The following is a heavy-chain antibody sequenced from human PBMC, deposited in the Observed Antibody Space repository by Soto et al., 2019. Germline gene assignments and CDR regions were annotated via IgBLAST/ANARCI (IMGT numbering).Heavy chain of an antibody. CDR3: AREDSGGLDY. D-gene: IGHD1-26*01. CDR2: FSSYRGDA. Sequence: QVQLVQSGVEVKKPGASVEVSCKASGYTFSKYGIIWVRQAPGQGLEWMGWFSSYRGDARYAQNLQGRVTMTTDTSTSTAYMELWSLRSDDTAVYYCAREDSGGLDYWGQGTLVTVSS. J-gene: IGHJ4*02. CDR1: GYTFSKYG. V-gene: IGHV1-18*01.